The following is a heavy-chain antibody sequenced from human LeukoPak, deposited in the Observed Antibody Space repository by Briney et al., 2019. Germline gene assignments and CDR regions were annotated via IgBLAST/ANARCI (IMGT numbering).Heavy chain of an antibody. V-gene: IGHV4-4*07. J-gene: IGHJ6*03. CDR1: GGSISSYC. Sequence: SETLSLTCTVSGGSISSYCWSWIRQPAGKGLEWIGRIYTSGSTNYNPSLKSRVTMSVDTSKNQFSLKLSSVTAADTAVYYCARASFWSGYSSYYYYYMDVWGKGTTVTVSS. D-gene: IGHD3-3*01. CDR3: ARASFWSGYSSYYYYYMDV. CDR2: IYTSGST.